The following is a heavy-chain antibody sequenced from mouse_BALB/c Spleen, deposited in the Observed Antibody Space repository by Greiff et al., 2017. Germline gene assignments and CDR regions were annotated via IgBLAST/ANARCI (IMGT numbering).Heavy chain of an antibody. CDR3: ARDYDHGFYYAMDY. CDR2: IDPANGNT. D-gene: IGHD2-4*01. Sequence: EVQLQQSGAELVKPGASVKLSCTASGFNIKDTYMHWVKQRPEQGLEWIGRIDPANGNTKYDPKFQGKATITADTSSNTAYLQLSSLTSEDTAVYYCARDYDHGFYYAMDYWGQGTSVTVSS. J-gene: IGHJ4*01. CDR1: GFNIKDTY. V-gene: IGHV14-3*02.